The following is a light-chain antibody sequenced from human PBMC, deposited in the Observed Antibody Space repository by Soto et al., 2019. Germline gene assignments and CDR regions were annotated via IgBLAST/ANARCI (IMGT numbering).Light chain of an antibody. Sequence: DVVMTQSPLSLPVTLGQPASISCRSSQSLIHSDGDTYLNWFQQRPGQSPRRLIYKVSDRDTGVPDRFNGSGAGTDFTLKISRVEAEDVGVYYCMQGKHWPWTFGQGTKVEIK. V-gene: IGKV2-30*02. CDR1: QSLIHSDGDTY. CDR2: KVS. CDR3: MQGKHWPWT. J-gene: IGKJ1*01.